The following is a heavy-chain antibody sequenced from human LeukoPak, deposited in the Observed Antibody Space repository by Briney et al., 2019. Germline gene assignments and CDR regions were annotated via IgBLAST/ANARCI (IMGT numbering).Heavy chain of an antibody. J-gene: IGHJ4*02. CDR2: IYSGGST. Sequence: GGSLRLSCAASGFTVSNNYMSWVRQDPGKGLEWVSVIYSGGSTYYADSVKGRFTISRDNSKNTLYLQMNSLRAEDTAVYYCAREYQGYDILTGYYRDYWGQGTLVTVSS. CDR3: AREYQGYDILTGYYRDY. D-gene: IGHD3-9*01. CDR1: GFTVSNNY. V-gene: IGHV3-66*01.